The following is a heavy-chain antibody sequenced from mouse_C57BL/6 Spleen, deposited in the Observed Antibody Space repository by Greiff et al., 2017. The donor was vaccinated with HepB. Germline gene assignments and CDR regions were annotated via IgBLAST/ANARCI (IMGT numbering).Heavy chain of an antibody. CDR1: GYAFTNYL. V-gene: IGHV1-54*01. D-gene: IGHD2-3*01. CDR2: INPGSGGT. CDR3: ARGGYSHWYFDV. Sequence: VQLQQSGAELVRPGTSVKVSCKASGYAFTNYLIEWVKQRPGQGLEWIGVINPGSGGTNYNEKFKGKATLTAEKSSSTAYMQLSSLTSEDSAVYFCARGGYSHWYFDVWGTGTTVTVSS. J-gene: IGHJ1*03.